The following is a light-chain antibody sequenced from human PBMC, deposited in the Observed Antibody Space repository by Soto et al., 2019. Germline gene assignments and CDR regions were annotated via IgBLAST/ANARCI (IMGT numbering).Light chain of an antibody. Sequence: DIVLTQSPLSLPVTPGEPASISCTPSQSLLHSNGYLCLDWYVQKPGQPPQLLIFLGSNRAPGVPDRLSGSGSGTHFTLEISRVEAEDVGVYYCMQALQTLYTFGQGTKLDIK. CDR3: MQALQTLYT. J-gene: IGKJ2*01. CDR2: LGS. CDR1: QSLLHSNGYLC. V-gene: IGKV2-28*01.